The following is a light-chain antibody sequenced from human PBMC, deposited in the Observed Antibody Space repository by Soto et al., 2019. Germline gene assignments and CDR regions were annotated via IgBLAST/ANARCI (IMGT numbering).Light chain of an antibody. CDR3: QQYNNWPPQIT. Sequence: EIVLTQSPATLSLSPGESATLSCRATRSVSSYLAWYQQKPGQAPRLLIYGASIRAAGIPARFTGSESGTEFTLSISSLQSEDFAVYYCQQYNNWPPQITFGQGTRLEIK. J-gene: IGKJ5*01. CDR2: GAS. V-gene: IGKV3-15*01. CDR1: RSVSSY.